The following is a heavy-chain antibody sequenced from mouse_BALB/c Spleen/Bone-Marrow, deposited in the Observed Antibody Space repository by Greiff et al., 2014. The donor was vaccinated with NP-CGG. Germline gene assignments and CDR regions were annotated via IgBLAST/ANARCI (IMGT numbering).Heavy chain of an antibody. D-gene: IGHD2-2*01. CDR1: GFSLTTYG. CDR2: IWSGGGT. CDR3: ARKGYTGYFDV. V-gene: IGHV2-2*02. Sequence: VHLVESGPGLVKPSQSLSITCTVSGFSLTTYGLHWVRQSPGKGLEWLGVIWSGGGTDYNAAFISGLIITKDNSKSQVFFKMNSLQTNDTAMYYCARKGYTGYFDVWGAGTTVTVSS. J-gene: IGHJ1*01.